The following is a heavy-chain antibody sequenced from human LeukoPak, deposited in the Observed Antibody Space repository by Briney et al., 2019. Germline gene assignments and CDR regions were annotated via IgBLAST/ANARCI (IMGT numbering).Heavy chain of an antibody. Sequence: ASVKVSCKASGYTFTSYGISWVRQAPGQGLEWMGWISAYNGNTKHAQKLQGRVTMTTDTSTSTAYMELRSLRSDDTAVYHCARDTDWGSPVDYWGQGTLVTVSS. CDR2: ISAYNGNT. CDR3: ARDTDWGSPVDY. J-gene: IGHJ4*02. D-gene: IGHD3-9*01. V-gene: IGHV1-18*01. CDR1: GYTFTSYG.